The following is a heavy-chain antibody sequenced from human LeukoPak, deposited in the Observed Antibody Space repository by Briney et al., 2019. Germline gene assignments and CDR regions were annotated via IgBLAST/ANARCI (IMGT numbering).Heavy chain of an antibody. CDR3: ARDYYDSSGTRSQH. J-gene: IGHJ1*01. CDR2: IYSGGST. Sequence: PGGSLRLSCAASGFTVSSNYMSWVRQAPGKGLEWVSVIYSGGSTYYADSVKGRFTISRDNSKNTLYLQMNSLRAEDTAVYYCARDYYDSSGTRSQHWGQGTLVTVSS. V-gene: IGHV3-66*02. CDR1: GFTVSSNY. D-gene: IGHD3-22*01.